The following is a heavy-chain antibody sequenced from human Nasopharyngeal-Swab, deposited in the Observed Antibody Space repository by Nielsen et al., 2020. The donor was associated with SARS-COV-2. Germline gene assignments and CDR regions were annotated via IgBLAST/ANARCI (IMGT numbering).Heavy chain of an antibody. CDR1: GYPISSGYY. V-gene: IGHV4-38-2*02. CDR2: IYHSGST. CDR3: ARDPPRFGELLPFDY. D-gene: IGHD3-10*01. Sequence: SETLSPTCTAPGYPISSGYYWGWIRQPPGKGLEWIGSIYHSGSTYYNPSLKSRVTISVDTSKNQFSLKLSSVTAADTAVYYCARDPPRFGELLPFDYWGQGTLVTVSS. J-gene: IGHJ4*02.